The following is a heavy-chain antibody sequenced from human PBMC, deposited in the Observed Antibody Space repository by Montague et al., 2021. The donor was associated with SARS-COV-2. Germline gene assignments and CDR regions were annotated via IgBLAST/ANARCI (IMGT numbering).Heavy chain of an antibody. Sequence: SETLSLTCTVSGGSVSSGSYYWSWIRQPPGKGLEWIGYMYYSGSTNYNPSLKSRVTISVDTSKNQFSLKLSSVTAADTAVYYCARHQIYYDFCSAYHPRAFDVWGQGTMVTVSS. CDR3: ARHQIYYDFCSAYHPRAFDV. J-gene: IGHJ3*01. D-gene: IGHD3-3*01. V-gene: IGHV4-61*01. CDR2: MYYSGST. CDR1: GGSVSSGSYY.